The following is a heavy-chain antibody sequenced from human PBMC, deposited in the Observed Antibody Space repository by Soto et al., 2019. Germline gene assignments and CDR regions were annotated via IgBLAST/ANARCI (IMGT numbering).Heavy chain of an antibody. CDR3: SSSSQAPVTTFDY. CDR1: GGSISSGGYY. D-gene: IGHD4-17*01. CDR2: IYYSGST. Sequence: QVQLQESGPGLVKPSQTLSLTCTVSGGSISSGGYYWSWIRQHPGKGLEWIVYIYYSGSTYYNPSLTSRVTISVDTSKTQLSLKLRSVTAADTAVYYCSSSSQAPVTTFDYWGQGTLVTVSS. J-gene: IGHJ4*02. V-gene: IGHV4-31*03.